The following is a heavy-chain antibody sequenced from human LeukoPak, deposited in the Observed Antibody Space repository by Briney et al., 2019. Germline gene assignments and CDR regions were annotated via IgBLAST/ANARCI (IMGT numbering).Heavy chain of an antibody. V-gene: IGHV5-51*01. J-gene: IGHJ4*02. D-gene: IGHD3-22*01. CDR2: IYPGDSDT. CDR3: ARPAYDGSGYYRPFDY. CDR1: GYSFTSYW. Sequence: GESLKISCKGSGYSFTSYWIGWVRQMPGKGLEWMGIIYPGDSDTRYSPSFQGQVTISADKSISTAYLQWSSLKASDTAMYYCARPAYDGSGYYRPFDYWGQGTLVTVSS.